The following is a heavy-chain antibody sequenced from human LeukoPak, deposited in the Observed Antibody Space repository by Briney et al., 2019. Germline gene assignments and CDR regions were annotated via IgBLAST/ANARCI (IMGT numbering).Heavy chain of an antibody. J-gene: IGHJ5*02. CDR2: IIPIFGTA. V-gene: IGHV1-69*13. CDR1: GGTFSSYA. CDR3: ARGEGVRFLEWLNWSDP. D-gene: IGHD3-3*01. Sequence: SVKVSCKASGGTFSSYAISWVRQAPGQGLEWMGGIIPIFGTANYAQKFQGRVTITADESTSTAYMELSSLRSKDTAVYYCARGEGVRFLEWLNWSDPWGQGTLVTVSS.